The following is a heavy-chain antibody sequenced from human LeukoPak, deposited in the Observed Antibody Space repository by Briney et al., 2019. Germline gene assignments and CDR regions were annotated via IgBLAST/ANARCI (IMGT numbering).Heavy chain of an antibody. CDR3: ARHGGYSSGWYESDY. CDR2: IYYSGST. Sequence: SETLSFTCTVSGGNIRSISYYCGWIRQPPGKGLEWIGSIYYSGSTYYNPSLKSRVTISVDTSKNQFSLKLSSVTAADTAVYYCARHGGYSSGWYESDYWGQGTLVTVSS. J-gene: IGHJ4*02. D-gene: IGHD6-19*01. V-gene: IGHV4-39*01. CDR1: GGNIRSISYY.